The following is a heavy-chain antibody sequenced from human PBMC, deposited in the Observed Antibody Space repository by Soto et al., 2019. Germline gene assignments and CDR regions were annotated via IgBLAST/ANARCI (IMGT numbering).Heavy chain of an antibody. D-gene: IGHD5-18*01. V-gene: IGHV3-33*01. CDR1: GFTFSSYG. Sequence: SGGSLILSCAAPGFTFSSYGMHWVPQAPGKGLEWVAVIWYDGSNKYYADSVKGRFTISRDNSKNTLCLQMNSLRAEDTAVYYCARESGRYSYGPHFDYWGQGTLVTVSS. J-gene: IGHJ4*02. CDR3: ARESGRYSYGPHFDY. CDR2: IWYDGSNK.